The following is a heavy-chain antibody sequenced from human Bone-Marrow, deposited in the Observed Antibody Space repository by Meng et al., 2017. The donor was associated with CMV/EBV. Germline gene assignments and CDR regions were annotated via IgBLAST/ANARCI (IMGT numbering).Heavy chain of an antibody. CDR2: IYSGGSST. J-gene: IGHJ6*02. CDR1: GFTFSSYA. V-gene: IGHV3-23*03. CDR3: ARWSLVVAATLNDVTTDYGMDV. Sequence: GGSLRLSCAASGFTFSSYAMSWVRQAPGKGLEWVSVIYSGGSSTYYADSVKGRFTISRDNSKNTLYLQMNSLRAEDTAVYYCARWSLVVAATLNDVTTDYGMDVWGQGTTVTVSS. D-gene: IGHD2-15*01.